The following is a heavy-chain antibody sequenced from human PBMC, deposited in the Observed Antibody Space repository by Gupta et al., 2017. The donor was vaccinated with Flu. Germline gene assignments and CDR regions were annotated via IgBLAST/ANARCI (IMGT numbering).Heavy chain of an antibody. J-gene: IGHJ5*02. CDR3: ARGGPRYNWKYFSVVHWFDP. Sequence: WIRQPPGKGLGWIGEINHRGTPNYNPSLQGPVTISVDPAKNQFSLKLSSVTAGDTALYYCARGGPRYNWKYFSVVHWFDPWGQGTRGTVSA. V-gene: IGHV4-34*01. D-gene: IGHD1-7*01. CDR2: INHRGTP.